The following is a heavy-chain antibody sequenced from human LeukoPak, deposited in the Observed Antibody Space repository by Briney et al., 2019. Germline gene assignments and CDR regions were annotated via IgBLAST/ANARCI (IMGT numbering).Heavy chain of an antibody. Sequence: PGGSLRLSCAAYGFTFSSYSMNWVRQAPGEGLEWISYITTSGGAKNYADSVKGRFTISRDNAENSLYLQMSSLRAEDTAVYYCARGPATRVYYFDYWGQGTLVTVSS. CDR3: ARGPATRVYYFDY. CDR2: ITTSGGAK. J-gene: IGHJ4*02. CDR1: GFTFSSYS. V-gene: IGHV3-48*01. D-gene: IGHD1-26*01.